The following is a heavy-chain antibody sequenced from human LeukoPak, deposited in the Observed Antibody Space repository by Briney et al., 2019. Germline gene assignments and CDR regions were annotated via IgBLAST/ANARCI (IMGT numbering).Heavy chain of an antibody. V-gene: IGHV3-30*03. J-gene: IGHJ4*02. CDR2: ISYDGSNK. Sequence: GRSLRLSCAASGFTFSSYGMHWVRQAPGKGLEWVAVISYDGSNKYYADSVKGRFTISRDNAKSSLFLQMNSLRAEDTGVYYCARATFSSSGHSYWGQGTLVTVSS. D-gene: IGHD6-13*01. CDR3: ARATFSSSGHSY. CDR1: GFTFSSYG.